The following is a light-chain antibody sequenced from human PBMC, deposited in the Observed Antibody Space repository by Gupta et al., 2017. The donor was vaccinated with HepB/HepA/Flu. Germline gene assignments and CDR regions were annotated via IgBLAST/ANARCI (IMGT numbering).Light chain of an antibody. J-gene: IGKJ4*01. CDR2: WAS. CDR3: QQGFKTPFT. Sequence: DIVMTQCLASLTVSLGERATVNCKSSQSGWYSSNNKNFLAWYQQKRGQPPKLLINWASTREYGVPDRFNGSGSGTDFTLTITNLQAEDVAVYYCQQGFKTPFTFGRGTKLEIK. V-gene: IGKV4-1*01. CDR1: QSGWYSSNNKNF.